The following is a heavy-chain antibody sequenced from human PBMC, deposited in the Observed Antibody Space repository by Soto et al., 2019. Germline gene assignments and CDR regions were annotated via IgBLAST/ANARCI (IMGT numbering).Heavy chain of an antibody. J-gene: IGHJ5*02. CDR2: ISSSSSPI. Sequence: EVQLVESGGGLVQPGGSLRLSCAASGFSFGIFSMNWVAQAPGKGLEWVSYISSSSSPIYYADSVKGRFTISRDNAQNSLYLRVVSLRDEDTAVYYCARGRLWSFDLWGQGTLVTVSS. CDR1: GFSFGIFS. CDR3: ARGRLWSFDL. D-gene: IGHD3-10*01. V-gene: IGHV3-48*02.